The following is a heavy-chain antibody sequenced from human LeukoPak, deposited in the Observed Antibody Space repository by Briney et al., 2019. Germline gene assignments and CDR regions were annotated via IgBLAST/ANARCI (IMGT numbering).Heavy chain of an antibody. Sequence: ASVKVSCKASGYTFTSYGISWVRQAPGQGLEWMGWINAYNDNTNYAQKFQGRVTMTTDTSTGTAYMELRSLRSDDTAVYYCARAQKKSMIVVVRAFDIWGQGTMVTVSS. J-gene: IGHJ3*02. CDR2: INAYNDNT. D-gene: IGHD3-22*01. CDR3: ARAQKKSMIVVVRAFDI. CDR1: GYTFTSYG. V-gene: IGHV1-18*01.